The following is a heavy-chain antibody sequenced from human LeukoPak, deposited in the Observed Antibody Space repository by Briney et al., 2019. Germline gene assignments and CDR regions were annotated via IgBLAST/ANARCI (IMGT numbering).Heavy chain of an antibody. CDR2: ISYDGSNK. Sequence: GGSLRLSCAAPGFTFSSYSMNWVRQAPGKGLEWVAVISYDGSNKYYADSVKGRFTIPRDNSKNTLYLQMNSLRAEDTAVYYCARDRYSRGSNWFDPWGQGTLVTVSS. CDR1: GFTFSSYS. J-gene: IGHJ5*02. D-gene: IGHD6-19*01. V-gene: IGHV3-30*03. CDR3: ARDRYSRGSNWFDP.